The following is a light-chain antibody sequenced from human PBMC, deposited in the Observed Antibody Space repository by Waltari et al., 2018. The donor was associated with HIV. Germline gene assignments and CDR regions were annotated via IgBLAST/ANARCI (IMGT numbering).Light chain of an antibody. V-gene: IGLV2-14*03. CDR3: ASYTSSSTVV. CDR2: DVS. Sequence: RAPKLMIYDVSHRPSGVANRFSASKSGNTASLTISGLQAEDEADYYCASYTSSSTVVFGGGTKLTVL. J-gene: IGLJ2*01.